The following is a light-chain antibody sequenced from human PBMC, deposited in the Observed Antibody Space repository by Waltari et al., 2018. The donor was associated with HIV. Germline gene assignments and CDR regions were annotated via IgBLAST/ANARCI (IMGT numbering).Light chain of an antibody. CDR1: SSDVGGYNL. Sequence: SALTQPASVSGSPGQSITISCTGTSSDVGGYNLVAWYQQHPGKAPQLIIYEVTKRPSGVSNRFSASKSGNTASLTISGLQAEDEAHYHCCSYAGSSTLVFGGGTNVIVL. CDR3: CSYAGSSTLV. V-gene: IGLV2-23*02. J-gene: IGLJ3*02. CDR2: EVT.